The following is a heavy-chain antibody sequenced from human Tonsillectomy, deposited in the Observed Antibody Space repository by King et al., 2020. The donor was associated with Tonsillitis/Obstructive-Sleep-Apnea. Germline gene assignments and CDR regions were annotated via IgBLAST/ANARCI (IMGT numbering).Heavy chain of an antibody. Sequence: VKLQESGPGLVKPSETLSLTCTVPGGPISTYYWIWIRKPPGKGLEWIGYIYYSVSTNYNPSLTSRVTISIDTSKNQFSLKLSSVTAADTAVYYCARVRWVVGATFYYFDYWGQGTLVTVSS. D-gene: IGHD1-26*01. J-gene: IGHJ4*02. CDR1: GGPISTYY. CDR2: IYYSVST. CDR3: ARVRWVVGATFYYFDY. V-gene: IGHV4-59*12.